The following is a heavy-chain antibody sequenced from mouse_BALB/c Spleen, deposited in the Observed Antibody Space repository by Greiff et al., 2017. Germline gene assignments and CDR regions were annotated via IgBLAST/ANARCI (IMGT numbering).Heavy chain of an antibody. CDR1: GFNIKDTY. V-gene: IGHV14-3*02. CDR2: IDPANGNT. CDR3: ASIYYDYVDY. J-gene: IGHJ2*01. D-gene: IGHD2-4*01. Sequence: VQLQQSGAELVKPGASVKLSCTASGFNIKDTYMHWVKQRPEQGLEWIGRIDPANGNTKYDPKFQGKATITADTSSNTVYLQLSSLTSEDTAVYYCASIYYDYVDYWGQGTTLTVSS.